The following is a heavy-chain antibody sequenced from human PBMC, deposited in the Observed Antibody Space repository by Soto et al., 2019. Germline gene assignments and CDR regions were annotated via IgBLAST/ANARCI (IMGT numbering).Heavy chain of an antibody. Sequence: PSETLSLTXTVSGGSVSSGSYYWSWIRQPPGKGLEWIGYIYYSGSTNYNPSLKSRVTISVDTSKNQFSLKLSSVTAADTAVYYRARVLAIFGVVIDWFDPWGQGTLVTVSS. CDR3: ARVLAIFGVVIDWFDP. CDR1: GGSVSSGSYY. D-gene: IGHD3-3*01. J-gene: IGHJ5*02. V-gene: IGHV4-61*01. CDR2: IYYSGST.